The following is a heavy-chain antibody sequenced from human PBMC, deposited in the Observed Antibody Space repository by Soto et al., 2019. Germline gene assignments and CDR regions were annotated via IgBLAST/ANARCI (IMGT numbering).Heavy chain of an antibody. Sequence: QVQLQESGPGLVKPSETLSLTCTVSGGSVSPYYWTWVRRPPGKGLEWIAYIYYDGTTNYNPSLNSRVTISVDTSKNQFSLRLTSLTAADTAVYYCARGRHWLDYWGQGTLLTVSS. V-gene: IGHV4-59*02. CDR1: GGSVSPYY. J-gene: IGHJ4*02. CDR2: IYYDGTT. CDR3: ARGRHWLDY. D-gene: IGHD6-19*01.